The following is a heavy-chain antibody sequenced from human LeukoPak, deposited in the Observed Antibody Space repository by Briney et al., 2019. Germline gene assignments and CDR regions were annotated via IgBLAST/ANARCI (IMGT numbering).Heavy chain of an antibody. J-gene: IGHJ6*02. CDR3: DAAYCGGDCYSPPGDYYYGMDV. CDR2: IIPILGIA. CDR1: GGTFSSYA. D-gene: IGHD2-21*02. Sequence: GASVKVSCKASGGTFSSYAISWVRQAPGQGLEWMGRIIPILGIANYAQKFQGRVTITADKSTSTAYMELSSLRSEDTAVYYCDAAYCGGDCYSPPGDYYYGMDVWGQGTTVTVSS. V-gene: IGHV1-69*04.